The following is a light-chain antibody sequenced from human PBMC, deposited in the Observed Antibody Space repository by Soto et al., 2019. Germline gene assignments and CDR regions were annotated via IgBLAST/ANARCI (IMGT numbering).Light chain of an antibody. J-gene: IGLJ2*01. CDR2: LDSDGSH. Sequence: QSVLTQSPSASASLGASVNLTCTLSRGHSSYAIAWHQQQPEKGPRYLMKLDSDGSHSKGDGIPDRFSGSSSGAERYLTISSLQSEDEADYYCQTWSTGIGVFGGGTKLTVL. CDR1: RGHSSYA. CDR3: QTWSTGIGV. V-gene: IGLV4-69*01.